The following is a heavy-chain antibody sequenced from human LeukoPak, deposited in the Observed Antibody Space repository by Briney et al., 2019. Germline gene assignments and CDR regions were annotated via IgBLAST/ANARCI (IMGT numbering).Heavy chain of an antibody. J-gene: IGHJ6*02. CDR1: GFIFSNYA. CDR3: VRSTGYFYYGMDV. Sequence: GGSLRLSCAASGFIFSNYAVYWVRQAPGEGLERVSVISGGGAATYADSVKGRFTISRDNSRNTVYLQMDNLRDEDLAVYYCVRSTGYFYYGMDVWGQGTTVTVS. CDR2: ISGGGAA. V-gene: IGHV3-23*01.